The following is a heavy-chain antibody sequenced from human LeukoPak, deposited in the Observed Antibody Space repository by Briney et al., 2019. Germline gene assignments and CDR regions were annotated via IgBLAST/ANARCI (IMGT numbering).Heavy chain of an antibody. D-gene: IGHD1-7*01. CDR3: ARPVTGTTMNRYYYYYMDV. Sequence: ASVKVSCKTSGYTLTDFGLSWVRQAPGQGLEWMGWISAYNGDTNYPQKLQGRVTMTTDTSTSTAYMELRSLTSDDTAVYYCARPVTGTTMNRYYYYYMDVWGKGTTVTVSS. CDR1: GYTLTDFG. V-gene: IGHV1-18*01. CDR2: ISAYNGDT. J-gene: IGHJ6*03.